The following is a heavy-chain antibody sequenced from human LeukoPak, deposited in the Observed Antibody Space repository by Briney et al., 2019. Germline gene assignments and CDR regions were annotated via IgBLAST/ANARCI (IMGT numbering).Heavy chain of an antibody. CDR1: GFTFDDYA. V-gene: IGHV3-9*01. Sequence: GGSLRLSCAASGFTFDDYAMHWVRQAPGKGLEWVSGISWNSGSIGYADSVKGRFAISRGNAKNSLYLQMNSLRAEDTALYYCAKGVSSDYGMDVWGQGTTVTVSS. J-gene: IGHJ6*02. CDR2: ISWNSGSI. D-gene: IGHD2-8*01. CDR3: AKGVSSDYGMDV.